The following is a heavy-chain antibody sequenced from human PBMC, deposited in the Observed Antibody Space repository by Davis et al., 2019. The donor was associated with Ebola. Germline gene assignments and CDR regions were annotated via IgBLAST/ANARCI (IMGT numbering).Heavy chain of an antibody. D-gene: IGHD5-24*01. V-gene: IGHV3-30*03. CDR1: GFTFSRYG. J-gene: IGHJ4*02. Sequence: AGSLSLSCAASGFTFSRYGMHWVRQAPGQGLEWVAVISYDGSNKYYADSVKGRFTISRDNSKNTLYLQMNSLRAEDTAVYYCARPGEMATIGAFSDYWGQGTLVTVSS. CDR3: ARPGEMATIGAFSDY. CDR2: ISYDGSNK.